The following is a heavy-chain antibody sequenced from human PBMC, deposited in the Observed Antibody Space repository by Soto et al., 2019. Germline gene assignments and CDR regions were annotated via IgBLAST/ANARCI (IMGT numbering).Heavy chain of an antibody. J-gene: IGHJ4*02. CDR3: ARATAYYLDSTSYYLLEDCFDY. CDR2: VNTDGSDT. V-gene: IGHV3-74*01. CDR1: GFSFRGYW. Sequence: PGGSLRLSCAASGFSFRGYWMHWVRQAPGEGLVWVSRVNTDGSDTLYADSVKGRFTISRDNTKDKLYLQINSLRVEDTAVYYCARATAYYLDSTSYYLLEDCFDYWGQGTLVTVSS. D-gene: IGHD3-22*01.